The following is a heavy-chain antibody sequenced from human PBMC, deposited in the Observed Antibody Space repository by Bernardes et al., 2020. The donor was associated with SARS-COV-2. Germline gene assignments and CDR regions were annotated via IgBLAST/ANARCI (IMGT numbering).Heavy chain of an antibody. D-gene: IGHD1-26*01. V-gene: IGHV1-2*02. CDR2: IKPSNGDT. J-gene: IGHJ3*01. CDR3: VSVTWSQYDDFNV. Sequence: ASVKVSCKASGYTFTGYYMHWVRQATGQGLEWMGWIKPSNGDTTYAQNFQGRVTMTRDTSINTGYMELSRLTSDDTAIYYCVSVTWSQYDDFNVWGQGTMVTVSS. CDR1: GYTFTGYY.